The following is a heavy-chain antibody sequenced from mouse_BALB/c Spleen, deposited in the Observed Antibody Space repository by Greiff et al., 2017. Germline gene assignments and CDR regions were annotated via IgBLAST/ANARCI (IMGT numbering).Heavy chain of an antibody. J-gene: IGHJ2*01. Sequence: QVQLQQPGAELVKPGASVKLSCKASGYTFTSYWMHWVKQRPGQGLEWIGEIDPSDSYTNYNQKFKGKATLTVDKSSSTAYMQLSSLTSEDSAVYYCALNGTVDYWGQGTTLTVSS. D-gene: IGHD4-1*01. V-gene: IGHV1-69*02. CDR1: GYTFTSYW. CDR2: IDPSDSYT. CDR3: ALNGTVDY.